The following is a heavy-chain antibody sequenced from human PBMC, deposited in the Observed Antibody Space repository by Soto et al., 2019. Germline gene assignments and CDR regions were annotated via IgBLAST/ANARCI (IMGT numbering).Heavy chain of an antibody. CDR3: AKDRAHYFGSGSYYDQ. CDR2: ISWNSVNI. CDR1: GFSFDDYA. J-gene: IGHJ4*02. Sequence: VESGGGLVHPGGSLRVSCAASGFSFDDYAMHWVRHVPGKGLEWVSSISWNSVNIDYADSVKGRFTVSRDNAKKSLYLQMNSLTAEDTALYFCAKDRAHYFGSGSYYDQWGQGTLVTVSS. V-gene: IGHV3-9*01. D-gene: IGHD3-10*01.